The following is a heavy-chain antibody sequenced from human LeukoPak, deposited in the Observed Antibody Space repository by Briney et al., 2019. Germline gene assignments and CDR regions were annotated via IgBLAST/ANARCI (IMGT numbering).Heavy chain of an antibody. CDR2: IWHDGSKT. CDR1: GFTFSTYG. J-gene: IGHJ4*02. CDR3: VRGSPNSGSQYGY. Sequence: PGGSLRPSCAASGFTFSTYGMHWVRQAPGKGLDWVAVIWHDGSKTYYADSVKGRFTISRDNSKNTLYLQMNSLRAEDTAVFYSVRGSPNSGSQYGYWGQGTLVTVSS. V-gene: IGHV3-33*01. D-gene: IGHD1-26*01.